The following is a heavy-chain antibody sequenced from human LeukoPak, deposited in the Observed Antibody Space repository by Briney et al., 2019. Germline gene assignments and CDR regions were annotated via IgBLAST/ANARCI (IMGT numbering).Heavy chain of an antibody. CDR3: VRDPLQGVWFDP. CDR2: IYTSRST. D-gene: IGHD2-15*01. Sequence: SETLSLTCTVSGTSISSYHWSWIRQPGGKGLEWIGRIYTSRSTNYNPSLKSRVTMSVDTSKNQISLNLRSVTAADTAVYYCVRDPLQGVWFDPWGQGTLVTVSS. V-gene: IGHV4-4*07. J-gene: IGHJ5*02. CDR1: GTSISSYH.